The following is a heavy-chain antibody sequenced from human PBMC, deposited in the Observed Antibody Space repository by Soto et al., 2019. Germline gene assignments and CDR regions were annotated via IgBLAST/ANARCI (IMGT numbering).Heavy chain of an antibody. J-gene: IGHJ4*02. CDR3: ARGRPGDYVWGSYRSSWYFDY. CDR2: INHSGST. V-gene: IGHV4-34*01. Sequence: QVQLQQWGAGLLKPSETLSLTCAVYGGSFSGYYWSWIRQPPGKGLEWIGEINHSGSTNYNPSLKSRVTISVATSKNQFSLKLSSVTAADTAVYYCARGRPGDYVWGSYRSSWYFDYWGQGTLVTVSS. CDR1: GGSFSGYY. D-gene: IGHD3-16*02.